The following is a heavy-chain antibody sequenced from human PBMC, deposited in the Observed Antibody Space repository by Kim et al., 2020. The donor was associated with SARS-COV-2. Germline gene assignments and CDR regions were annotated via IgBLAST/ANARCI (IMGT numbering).Heavy chain of an antibody. D-gene: IGHD2-2*01. V-gene: IGHV1-46*01. CDR3: ARDLRGSGYCSSTSCYSHYYYGMDV. CDR2: INPSGGST. Sequence: ASVKVSCKASGYTFTSYYMHWVRQAPGQGLEWMGIINPSGGSTSYAQKFQGRVTMTRDTSTSTVYMELSSLRSEDTAAYYCARDLRGSGYCSSTSCYSHYYYGMDVWGQGTTVTVSS. J-gene: IGHJ6*02. CDR1: GYTFTSYY.